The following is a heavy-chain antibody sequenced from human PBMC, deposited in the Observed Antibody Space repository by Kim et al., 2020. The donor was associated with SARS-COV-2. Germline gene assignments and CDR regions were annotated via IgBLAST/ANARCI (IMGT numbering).Heavy chain of an antibody. CDR2: ISYDGSNK. V-gene: IGHV3-30*04. J-gene: IGHJ5*02. CDR3: ARGVTIFGVVAWFDP. CDR1: GFTFSSYA. D-gene: IGHD3-3*01. Sequence: GGSLRLSCAASGFTFSSYAMHWVRQAPGKGLEWVAVISYDGSNKYYVDSVKGRFTISRDNSKNTLYLQMNSLRAEDTAVYYCARGVTIFGVVAWFDPWC.